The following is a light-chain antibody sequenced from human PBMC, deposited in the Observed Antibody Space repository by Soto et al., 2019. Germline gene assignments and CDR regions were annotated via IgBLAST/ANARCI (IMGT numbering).Light chain of an antibody. Sequence: QSVLTQPPSASGTPGQRVTISCSGSSSNIGSNTVNWYQQLPGTAPKLLIYSNNQRPSGVPDRFSGSKSGTSASLAISGLQSEDEVDYYCAQRDQRPNGYVLSTGPKVTGL. CDR2: SNN. J-gene: IGLJ1*01. V-gene: IGLV1-44*01. CDR1: SSNIGSNT. CDR3: AQRDQRPNGYV.